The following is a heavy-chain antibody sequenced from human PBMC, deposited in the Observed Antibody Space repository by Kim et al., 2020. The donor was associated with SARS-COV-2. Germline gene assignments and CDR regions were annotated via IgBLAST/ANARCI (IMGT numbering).Heavy chain of an antibody. CDR2: IAWNSGTL. CDR1: GYTFGDYG. Sequence: SLRLSCTASGYTFGDYGMHWVRQAPGKGLEWVSGIAWNSGTLGYADSVKGRFTISRDNRKNSLYLRMNSLRLEDTGLYFCARDSKATRGTYFYNSYM. V-gene: IGHV3-9*01. CDR3: ARDSKATRGTYFYNSYM. J-gene: IGHJ6*03. D-gene: IGHD3-16*01.